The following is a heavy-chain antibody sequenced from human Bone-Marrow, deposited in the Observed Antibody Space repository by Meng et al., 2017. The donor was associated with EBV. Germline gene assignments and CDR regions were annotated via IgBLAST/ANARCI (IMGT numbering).Heavy chain of an antibody. CDR3: ARERPRISTARPYYFDY. J-gene: IGHJ4*02. CDR1: GGSFSGYY. V-gene: IGHV4-34*01. CDR2: INHSGST. D-gene: IGHD2/OR15-2a*01. Sequence: QVQPPQWGAGLLKPSETLSLTCAVYGGSFSGYYWSWIRQPPGKGLEWIGEINHSGSTNYNPSLKSRITVSVDTSKNQFSLKLSSVTAADTAVYYCARERPRISTARPYYFDYWGQGTLVTVSS.